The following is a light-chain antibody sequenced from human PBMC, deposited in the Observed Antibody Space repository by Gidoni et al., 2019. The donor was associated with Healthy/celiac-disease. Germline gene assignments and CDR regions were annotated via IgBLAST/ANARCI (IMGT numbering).Light chain of an antibody. CDR3: SLYTSSSTGVV. J-gene: IGLJ2*01. CDR1: SRDVGSYNR. V-gene: IGLV2-18*01. CDR2: EVS. Sequence: QSALTQPPSVSGSPGQSVTISCTGTSRDVGSYNRVSWYQQPPGTAPKLMIYEVSNRPSGVPDRFSGSKSGNTASLTISGLQAEDEADYYCSLYTSSSTGVVFGGGTKLTVL.